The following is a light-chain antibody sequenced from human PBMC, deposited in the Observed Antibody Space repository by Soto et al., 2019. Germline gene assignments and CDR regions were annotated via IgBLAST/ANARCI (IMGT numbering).Light chain of an antibody. CDR1: QSVTNSY. CDR2: GAS. V-gene: IGKV3-20*01. J-gene: IGKJ2*01. CDR3: QQYGSSPLT. Sequence: EIVLTQSPGTLSLSPWERATLSCRASQSVTNSYLAWYQQKPGQAPRLLIYGASSRATGIPDRFSGSGSGTDFTLTISRLEHEDLAVYYCQQYGSSPLTFGQGTKLEIK.